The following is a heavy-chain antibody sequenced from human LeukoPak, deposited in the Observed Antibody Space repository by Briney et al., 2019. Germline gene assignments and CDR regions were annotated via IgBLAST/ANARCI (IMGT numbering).Heavy chain of an antibody. V-gene: IGHV1-69*05. CDR1: GGTFSSYA. Sequence: ASVTVSCKASGGTFSSYAISWVRQAPGQGLEWMGGIIPIFGTANYAQKFQGRVTITTDESTSTAYMELSSLRSEDTAVYYCARDNYAGANWFDPWGQGTLVTVSS. CDR2: IIPIFGTA. J-gene: IGHJ5*02. CDR3: ARDNYAGANWFDP. D-gene: IGHD1-7*01.